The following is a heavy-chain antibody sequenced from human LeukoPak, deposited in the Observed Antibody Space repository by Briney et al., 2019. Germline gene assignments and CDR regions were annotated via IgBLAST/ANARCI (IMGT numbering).Heavy chain of an antibody. Sequence: GGSLRLSXAASGFTFSSYEMNWVRQAPGKGLEWVSYISSSGSTIYYADSVKGRFTISRDNAKNSLYLQMNSLRAEDTAVYYCARVRGAYYYMDVWGKGTTVTVSS. V-gene: IGHV3-48*03. J-gene: IGHJ6*03. CDR2: ISSSGSTI. CDR1: GFTFSSYE. D-gene: IGHD3-10*01. CDR3: ARVRGAYYYMDV.